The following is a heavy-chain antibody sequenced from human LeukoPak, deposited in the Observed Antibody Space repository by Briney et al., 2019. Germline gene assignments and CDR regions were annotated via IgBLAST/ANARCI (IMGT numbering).Heavy chain of an antibody. Sequence: PGGSLRLSCAASGFTVSNNYMSWVRQAPGKGLEWVSITYRDSSTNYADSVKGRFTISRDTSRNTLSLQMNSLRAEDTAVYYCVRKNRDFNAAFDIWGQGTVVTVSS. CDR3: VRKNRDFNAAFDI. CDR1: GFTVSNNY. D-gene: IGHD2-21*02. V-gene: IGHV3-53*01. CDR2: TYRDSST. J-gene: IGHJ3*02.